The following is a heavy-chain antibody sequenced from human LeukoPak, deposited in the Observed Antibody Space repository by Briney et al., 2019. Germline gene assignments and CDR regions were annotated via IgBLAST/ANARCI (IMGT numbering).Heavy chain of an antibody. CDR3: AREDRGGYSYGKPYYYYMDV. CDR2: IYYSGST. D-gene: IGHD5-18*01. V-gene: IGHV4-59*01. Sequence: SETLSLTCTVSGGSISNYYWSWIRQPPGKGLEWIGYIYYSGSTKYNPSLKSRVTISVDTSKNQFSLRLSSVTAADTAVYYCAREDRGGYSYGKPYYYYMDVWGKGTTVTISS. CDR1: GGSISNYY. J-gene: IGHJ6*03.